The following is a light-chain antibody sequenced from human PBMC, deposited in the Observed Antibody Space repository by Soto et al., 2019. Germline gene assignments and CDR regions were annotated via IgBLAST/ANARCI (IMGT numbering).Light chain of an antibody. J-gene: IGLJ1*01. V-gene: IGLV1-44*01. CDR3: ATWDDGLTGYV. CDR2: TNS. Sequence: QSVLTQPPSASGTPGQRITISCSGSGSNIGSNAVTWYQQLPRTAPRLLIHTNSQRPSGVPERFFGSKSGTSASLAITGLQSGDEADYSGATWDDGLTGYVFGTGTKLTVL. CDR1: GSNIGSNA.